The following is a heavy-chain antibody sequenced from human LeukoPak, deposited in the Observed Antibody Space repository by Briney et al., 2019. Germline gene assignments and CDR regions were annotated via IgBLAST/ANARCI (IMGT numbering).Heavy chain of an antibody. CDR1: GGSISSGDYY. V-gene: IGHV4-30-4*01. D-gene: IGHD3-10*01. J-gene: IGHJ6*02. CDR3: ARALIWFGDHPLYYYYGMDV. Sequence: PSETLSLTCTVSGGSISSGDYYWSWIRQPPGKGLEWIGYIYYSGSTYYNPSLKSRVTISVDTSKNQFSLKLSSVTAADTAVYYCARALIWFGDHPLYYYYGMDVWGQGTTVTVSS. CDR2: IYYSGST.